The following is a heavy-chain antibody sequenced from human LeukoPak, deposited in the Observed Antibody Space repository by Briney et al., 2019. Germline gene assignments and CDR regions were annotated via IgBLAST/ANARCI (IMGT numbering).Heavy chain of an antibody. D-gene: IGHD2-15*01. J-gene: IGHJ4*02. V-gene: IGHV3-30*18. Sequence: PGGSLRLSCAASGFTFSSYGMHWVRQAPAKGLEWVVVISYDGSNKYYADSVKGRFTISRDNSKNTLYLQMNSLRAEDTAVYYCAKGRSGPDYWGQGTLVTVSS. CDR3: AKGRSGPDY. CDR2: ISYDGSNK. CDR1: GFTFSSYG.